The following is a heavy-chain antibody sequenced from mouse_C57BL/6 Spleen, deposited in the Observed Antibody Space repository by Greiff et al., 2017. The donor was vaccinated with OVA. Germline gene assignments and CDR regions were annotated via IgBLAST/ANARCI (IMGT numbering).Heavy chain of an antibody. J-gene: IGHJ1*03. CDR3: ASSIMRDYDVDWYFDV. D-gene: IGHD2-4*01. CDR1: GYTFTDYN. CDR2: INPNNGGT. V-gene: IGHV1-22*01. Sequence: VQLQQSGPELVKPGASVKMSCKASGYTFTDYNMHWVKQSHGKSLEWIGYINPNNGGTSYNQKFKGKATLTVNKSSSTAYMELRSLTSEDSAVYYCASSIMRDYDVDWYFDVWGTGTTVTVSS.